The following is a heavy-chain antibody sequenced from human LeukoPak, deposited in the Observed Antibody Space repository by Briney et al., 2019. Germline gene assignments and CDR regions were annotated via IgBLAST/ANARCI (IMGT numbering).Heavy chain of an antibody. J-gene: IGHJ4*02. V-gene: IGHV1-2*06. CDR2: INPNSGGT. D-gene: IGHD4-17*01. CDR3: ARDLSGDAVDY. CDR1: GYTFTSHY. Sequence: ASAKVSCXASGYTFTSHYMHWVRQAPGQGLEWMGRINPNSGGTNYAQKFQGRVTMTRDTSISTAYMELSRLRSDDTAVYYCARDLSGDAVDYWGQGTLVTVSS.